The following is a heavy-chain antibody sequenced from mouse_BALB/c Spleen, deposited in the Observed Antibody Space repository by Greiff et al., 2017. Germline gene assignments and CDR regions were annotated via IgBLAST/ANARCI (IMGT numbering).Heavy chain of an antibody. CDR3: ARQDYGSSPTFDY. CDR1: GFTFSSYG. Sequence: EVQLVESGGDLVKPGGSLKLSCAASGFTFSSYGMSWVRQTPDKRLEWVATISSGGSYTYYPDSVKGRFTISRDNAKNTLYLQMSSLKSEDTAMYYCARQDYGSSPTFDYWGQGTTLTVSS. D-gene: IGHD1-1*01. CDR2: ISSGGSYT. V-gene: IGHV5-6*01. J-gene: IGHJ2*01.